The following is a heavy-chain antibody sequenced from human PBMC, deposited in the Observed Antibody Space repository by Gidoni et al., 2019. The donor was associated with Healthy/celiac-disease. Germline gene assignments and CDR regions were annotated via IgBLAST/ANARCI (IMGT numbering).Heavy chain of an antibody. CDR3: ARDVRSSLFDY. V-gene: IGHV3-33*08. D-gene: IGHD6-13*01. CDR2: IWYDGSNK. J-gene: IGHJ4*02. CDR1: GVTFSRYG. Sequence: HVQLVESGGGVVQPGRSLRPAWAAPGVTFSRYGMHWVRQAPGKGLEWVAVIWYDGSNKYYADSVKGRFTISRDNSKNTLYLQMNSLRAEDTAVYYCARDVRSSLFDYWGQGTLVTVSS.